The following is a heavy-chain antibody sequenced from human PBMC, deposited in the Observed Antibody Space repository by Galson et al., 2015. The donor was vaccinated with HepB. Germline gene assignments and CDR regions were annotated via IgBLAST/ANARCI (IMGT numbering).Heavy chain of an antibody. CDR2: IYYSGST. CDR3: ARASMVHNWFDP. Sequence: TLSLTCTVSGGSISSSSYYWGWIRQPPGKGLEWIGYIYYSGSTYYNPSLKSRVTISVDTSKNQFSLKLSSVTAADTAVYYCARASMVHNWFDPWGQGTLVTVSS. V-gene: IGHV4-30-4*08. J-gene: IGHJ5*02. D-gene: IGHD3-10*01. CDR1: GGSISSSSYY.